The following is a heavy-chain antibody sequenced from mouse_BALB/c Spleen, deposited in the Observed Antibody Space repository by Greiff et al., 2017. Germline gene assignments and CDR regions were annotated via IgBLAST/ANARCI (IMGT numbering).Heavy chain of an antibody. D-gene: IGHD2-1*01. CDR2: ISNGGGST. CDR3: ARHEGNYYYAMVY. J-gene: IGHJ4*01. V-gene: IGHV5-12-2*01. CDR1: GFTFSSYT. Sequence: EVMLVESGGGLVQPGGSLKLSCAASGFTFSSYTMSWVRQTPEKRLEWVAYISNGGGSTYYPDTVKGRFTISRDNAKNTLYLQMSSLKSEDTAMYYCARHEGNYYYAMVYWGQGTSVTVSS.